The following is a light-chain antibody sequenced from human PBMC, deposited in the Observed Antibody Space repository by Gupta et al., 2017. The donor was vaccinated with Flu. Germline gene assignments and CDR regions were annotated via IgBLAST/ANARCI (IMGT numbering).Light chain of an antibody. CDR3: QQYGISGYT. CDR1: QSVNNNL. Sequence: ELVLTQSPGTLSLSPGERATLSCRASQSVNNNLLTWYQQKPGQAPRLLIYGASSRATGIPDRFSGSGSGTDFTLTIRRLEPEDFAVYYCQQYGISGYTFGQGTKLEIK. CDR2: GAS. V-gene: IGKV3-20*01. J-gene: IGKJ2*01.